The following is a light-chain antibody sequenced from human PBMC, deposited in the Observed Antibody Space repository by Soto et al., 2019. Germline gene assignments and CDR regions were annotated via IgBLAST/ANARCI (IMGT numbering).Light chain of an antibody. CDR1: ENVVTN. CDR3: QQYNDWPRVT. J-gene: IGKJ4*01. Sequence: ILMTQSPATLSVSPGPSATLSCRARENVVTNVAWYQHKPGHAPRLLIYGTSTRATGIPAKFSGSGSETDCTLTISSLQAEDSAVYYCQQYNDWPRVTFGGRTKVE. CDR2: GTS. V-gene: IGKV3-15*01.